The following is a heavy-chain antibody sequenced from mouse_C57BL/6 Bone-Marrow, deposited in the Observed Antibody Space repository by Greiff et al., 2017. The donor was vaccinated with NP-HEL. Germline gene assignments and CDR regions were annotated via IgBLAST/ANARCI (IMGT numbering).Heavy chain of an antibody. Sequence: QVQLKQSGAELVRPGASVKLSCKASGYTFTDYYINWVKQRPGQGLEWIARIYPGSGNTYYNEKFKGKATLTAEKSSSTAYMQLSSLTSEDSAVYFCASPLLSWYFDVWGTGTTVTVSS. V-gene: IGHV1-76*01. CDR3: ASPLLSWYFDV. J-gene: IGHJ1*03. CDR2: IYPGSGNT. D-gene: IGHD1-1*02. CDR1: GYTFTDYY.